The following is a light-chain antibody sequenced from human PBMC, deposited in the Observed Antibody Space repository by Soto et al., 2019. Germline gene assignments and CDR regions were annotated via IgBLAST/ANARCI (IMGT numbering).Light chain of an antibody. J-gene: IGKJ5*01. CDR2: AAS. CDR1: QGISSY. CDR3: QQLNSFPIT. Sequence: DIQLAQTSSWQRDSLLVRQYVSCXASQGISSYLAWYQQKPGKAPKLLIYAASTLQSGVPSRFSGSGSGTEFTLTISSLQPEDFATYYCQQLNSFPITFGQGTRLEIK. V-gene: IGKV1-9*01.